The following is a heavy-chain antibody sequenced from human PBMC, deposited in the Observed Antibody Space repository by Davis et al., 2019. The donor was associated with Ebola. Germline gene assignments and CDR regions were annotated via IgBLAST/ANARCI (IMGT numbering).Heavy chain of an antibody. D-gene: IGHD2-8*01. V-gene: IGHV3-15*01. CDR1: GFTFSNAW. CDR2: IKSKTDGGTT. J-gene: IGHJ6*04. Sequence: GGSLRLSCAASGFTFSNAWMSWVRQAPGKGLEWVGRIKSKTDGGTTDYAAPVKGRFTISRDDSKNTLYLQMNSLKTEDTAVYYCTTDSPEYCTNGVCYKYYYYGMDVWGKGTTVTVSS. CDR3: TTDSPEYCTNGVCYKYYYYGMDV.